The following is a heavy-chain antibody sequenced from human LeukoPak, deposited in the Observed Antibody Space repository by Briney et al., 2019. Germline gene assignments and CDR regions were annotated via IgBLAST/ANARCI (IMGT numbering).Heavy chain of an antibody. J-gene: IGHJ3*02. V-gene: IGHV3-30*04. CDR1: GFTFSSYA. D-gene: IGHD2-2*01. Sequence: PGRSLRLSCAASGFTFSSYAMHWVRQAPGKGLEWVAVISYDGSNEYYADSVKGRFTISRDNSKNTLYLQMNSLRAEDTAVYYCAREVVVVPAAMGVGAFDIWGQGTMVTVSS. CDR2: ISYDGSNE. CDR3: AREVVVVPAAMGVGAFDI.